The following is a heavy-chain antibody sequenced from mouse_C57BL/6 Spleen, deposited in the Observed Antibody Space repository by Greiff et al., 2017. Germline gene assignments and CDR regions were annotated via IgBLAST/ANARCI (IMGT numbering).Heavy chain of an antibody. Sequence: QVQLQQSGPELVKPGASVKISCKASGYAFSSSWMNWVKQRPGKGLEWIGRIYPGDGDTNYNGKFKGKATLTADKSSSTAYMQLSSLTSEDSAVYCCARGPYYYGSSYWYFDVWGTGTTVTVSS. J-gene: IGHJ1*03. CDR3: ARGPYYYGSSYWYFDV. V-gene: IGHV1-82*01. CDR1: GYAFSSSW. CDR2: IYPGDGDT. D-gene: IGHD1-1*01.